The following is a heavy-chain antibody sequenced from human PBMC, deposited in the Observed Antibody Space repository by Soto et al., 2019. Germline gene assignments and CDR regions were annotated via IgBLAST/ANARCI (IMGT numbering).Heavy chain of an antibody. Sequence: SETLSLTCTVSGGSISSSSYYWGWIRQPPGKGLEWIGSIYYSGSTYYNPSLKSRVTISVDTSKNQFSLKLSSVTAADTAVYYCARSEESIAALYYYYYGMDVWGQGTKVTVSS. D-gene: IGHD6-6*01. CDR1: GGSISSSSYY. V-gene: IGHV4-39*01. CDR3: ARSEESIAALYYYYYGMDV. J-gene: IGHJ6*02. CDR2: IYYSGST.